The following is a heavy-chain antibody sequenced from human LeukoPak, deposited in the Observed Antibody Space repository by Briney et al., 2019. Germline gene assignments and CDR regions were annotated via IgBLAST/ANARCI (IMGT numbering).Heavy chain of an antibody. V-gene: IGHV4-4*07. CDR3: ARSRWEQLVFDY. CDR1: GGSISSYY. CDR2: MYSSGTT. D-gene: IGHD1-26*01. J-gene: IGHJ4*02. Sequence: SETLSLTCSVSGGSISSYYWSWIRQPAGKGLEWIGRMYSSGTTNYNPSLKSRVTMSVDMSKNQFSLKLTSVTAADTAVYYCARSRWEQLVFDYWGQGTLVTVSS.